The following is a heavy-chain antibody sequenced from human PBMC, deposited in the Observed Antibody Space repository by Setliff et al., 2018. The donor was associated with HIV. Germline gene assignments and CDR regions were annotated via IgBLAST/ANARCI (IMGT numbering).Heavy chain of an antibody. J-gene: IGHJ4*02. CDR2: IYHTGRT. V-gene: IGHV4-31*03. CDR3: ARSVFYGVAATHFDF. Sequence: SETLSLTCTVSGDSISSGDHYWTWIRQHPGEGLEWIGYIYHTGRTYYNPSVNSRIIMSVDTSKNQFSLNLTSVTAADTAVYYCARSVFYGVAATHFDFWGPGALVTVS. D-gene: IGHD2-15*01. CDR1: GDSISSGDHY.